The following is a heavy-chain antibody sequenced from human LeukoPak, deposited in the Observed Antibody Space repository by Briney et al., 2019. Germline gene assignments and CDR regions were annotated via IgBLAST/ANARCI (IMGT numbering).Heavy chain of an antibody. Sequence: SGGSLRLSCAASGFTFSSYAMSWVRQAPGKGLEWVSAISGSGGSTYYADSVKGRFTISRDNSKNTLYLQMNSLRAEDTAVYYCAKDNVEMATILLFDYWGQGTLVTVSS. V-gene: IGHV3-23*01. CDR2: ISGSGGST. CDR3: AKDNVEMATILLFDY. J-gene: IGHJ4*02. D-gene: IGHD5-24*01. CDR1: GFTFSSYA.